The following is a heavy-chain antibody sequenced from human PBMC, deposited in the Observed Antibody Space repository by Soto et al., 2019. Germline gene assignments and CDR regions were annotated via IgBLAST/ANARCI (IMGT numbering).Heavy chain of an antibody. CDR1: GFTFSSYA. CDR2: ISYDGSNK. Sequence: PWGSLRLSCAASGFTFSSYAMHWVRQAPGKGLEWVAVISYDGSNKYYADSVKGRFTISRDNSKNTLYLQMNSLRAEDTAVYYCARHPGYCSRTSCYGPLDYWGQGTLVTVSS. J-gene: IGHJ4*02. D-gene: IGHD2-2*01. CDR3: ARHPGYCSRTSCYGPLDY. V-gene: IGHV3-30-3*01.